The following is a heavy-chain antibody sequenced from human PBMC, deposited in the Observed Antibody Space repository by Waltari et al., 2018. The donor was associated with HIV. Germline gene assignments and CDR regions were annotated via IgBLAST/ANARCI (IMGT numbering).Heavy chain of an antibody. CDR3: ARDRIGYYYYMDV. V-gene: IGHV3-30*01. Sequence: QVQLVESGGGVVQPGRSLRLSCAASGFTFSSYAMHWVRQAPGKGLEWVAAISYEGSDKYYAGSVKGRFTISRDNSKNTLYLQMNSLRAEDTAVYYCARDRIGYYYYMDVWGKGTTVTVSS. CDR1: GFTFSSYA. J-gene: IGHJ6*03. D-gene: IGHD2-15*01. CDR2: ISYEGSDK.